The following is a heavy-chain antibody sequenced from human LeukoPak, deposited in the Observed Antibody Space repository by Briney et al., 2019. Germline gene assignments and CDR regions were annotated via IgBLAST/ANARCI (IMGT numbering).Heavy chain of an antibody. CDR2: VYYSGST. Sequence: PETLSLTCSVSGVPISSYYWSWIRQSPGKGLEWIGYVYYSGSTNYNPSLKSRVTISVDTSKNQFSLKLSSVTAADTAVYYCARVIQGRGDFWSGYNYYYYMDVXXXGTTVTVSS. D-gene: IGHD3-3*01. CDR3: ARVIQGRGDFWSGYNYYYYMDV. CDR1: GVPISSYY. V-gene: IGHV4-59*01. J-gene: IGHJ6*03.